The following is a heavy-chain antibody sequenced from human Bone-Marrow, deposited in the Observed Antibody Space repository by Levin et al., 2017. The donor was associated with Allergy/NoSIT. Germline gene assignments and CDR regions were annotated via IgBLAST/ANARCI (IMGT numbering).Heavy chain of an antibody. V-gene: IGHV3-53*01. CDR2: IYSDGST. CDR1: GFSVSNNY. J-gene: IGHJ4*02. Sequence: GGSLRLSCEASGFSVSNNYMSWVRQAPGKGLEWVSLIYSDGSTVYADSVKGRFTISRDNSKNTLYLQMNSLRAEDTAVYYCANENWVFLEYWGQGTLVTVSS. D-gene: IGHD2/OR15-2a*01. CDR3: ANENWVFLEY.